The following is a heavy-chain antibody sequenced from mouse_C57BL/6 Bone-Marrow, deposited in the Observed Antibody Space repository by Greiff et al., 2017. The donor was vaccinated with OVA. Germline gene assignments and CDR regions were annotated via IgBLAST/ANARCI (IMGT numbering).Heavy chain of an antibody. CDR3: ARDGTDY. D-gene: IGHD4-1*01. V-gene: IGHV1-55*01. CDR1: GYTFTSYW. Sequence: QVHVKQSGAELVKPGASVKMSCKASGYTFTSYWITWVKQRPGQGLEWIGDIYPGSGSTNYNEKFKSKATLTVDTSSSTAYMQLSSLTSEDSAVYYCARDGTDYWGQGTSVTVSS. J-gene: IGHJ4*01. CDR2: IYPGSGST.